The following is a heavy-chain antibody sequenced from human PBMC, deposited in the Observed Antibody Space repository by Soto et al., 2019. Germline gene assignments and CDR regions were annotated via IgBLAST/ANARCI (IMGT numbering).Heavy chain of an antibody. CDR3: ARDVGASCTDFVCSDSGGLDV. CDR2: IYHSGST. V-gene: IGHV4-30-2*01. D-gene: IGHD2-8*01. CDR1: GGSITNIATS. J-gene: IGHJ6*02. Sequence: QLQLQESGSRLLRPSQTLSLTCAVSGGSITNIATSWTWLRQPPGKGLEWIGYIYHSGSTYYNPPLKSRVAISVDKSKNQFSLNLSSVTAADTAVYYCARDVGASCTDFVCSDSGGLDVWGHGTTVTVSS.